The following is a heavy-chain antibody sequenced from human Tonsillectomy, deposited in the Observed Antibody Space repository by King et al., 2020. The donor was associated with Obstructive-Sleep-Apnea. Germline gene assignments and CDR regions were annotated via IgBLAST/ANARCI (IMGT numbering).Heavy chain of an antibody. CDR1: GFTFDDYA. J-gene: IGHJ4*02. D-gene: IGHD2-2*01. CDR2: ISWNSCSI. Sequence: VQLVESGGGLVQPGRSLRLSCAASGFTFDDYAIHCVRQPPGKGLEWVSGISWNSCSIGYADSVKGRFTISRDNAKNSLYLQMNSLRVEDTALYYCARGLSGGRLGRYCSGTSCCLGGWGQGTLVTVSS. V-gene: IGHV3-9*01. CDR3: ARGLSGGRLGRYCSGTSCCLGG.